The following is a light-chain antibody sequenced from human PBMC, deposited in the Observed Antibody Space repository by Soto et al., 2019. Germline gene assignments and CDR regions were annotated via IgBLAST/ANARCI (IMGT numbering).Light chain of an antibody. CDR2: AAS. CDR3: QKYNNAPRS. Sequence: DIQMTKSPSSLSASVGDTVNITYRARQGISNYLAGYQQKPGQVPNLLIYAASTLQSGVPSRFSGSGSGTEFTLPISSRRPEDVATYYCQKYNNAPRSFGTWTKGEI. V-gene: IGKV1-27*01. J-gene: IGKJ1*01. CDR1: QGISNY.